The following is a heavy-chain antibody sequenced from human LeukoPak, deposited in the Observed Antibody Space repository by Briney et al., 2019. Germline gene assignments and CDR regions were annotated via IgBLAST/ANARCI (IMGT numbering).Heavy chain of an antibody. D-gene: IGHD6-6*01. CDR2: ISSSGSTI. V-gene: IGHV3-48*03. J-gene: IGHJ4*02. CDR1: GFTFISYE. CDR3: ARGPSSPLTH. Sequence: GGSLRLSCAASGFTFISYEMNWVRQAPGKGLEWVSYISSSGSTIYYADSVKGRFTISRDNAKNSLYLQMDILRAEDTAVYYCARGPSSPLTHWGQGTLVTVSS.